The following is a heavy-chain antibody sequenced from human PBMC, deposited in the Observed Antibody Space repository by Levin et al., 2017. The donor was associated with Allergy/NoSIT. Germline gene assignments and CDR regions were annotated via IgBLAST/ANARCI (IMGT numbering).Heavy chain of an antibody. CDR3: ARMAAWGETAL. Sequence: SETLSLTCTVSGGSISSGSYYWSWIRQPAGKGLEWIGRIYTSGSTNYNPSLKSRVTISVDTSKNQFSLKLSSVTAADTAVYYCARMAAWGETALWGQGTLVTVSS. CDR2: IYTSGST. D-gene: IGHD5-18*01. CDR1: GGSISSGSYY. V-gene: IGHV4-61*02. J-gene: IGHJ4*02.